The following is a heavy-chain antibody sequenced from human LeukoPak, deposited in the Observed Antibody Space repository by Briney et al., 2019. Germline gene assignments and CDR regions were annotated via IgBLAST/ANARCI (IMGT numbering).Heavy chain of an antibody. D-gene: IGHD2-2*01. CDR2: ISGSGGST. CDR1: GFTFSSYA. Sequence: HPGGSLRLSCAASGFTFSSYAMSWVRQAPGKGLEWVSAISGSGGSTYYADSVKGRFTISRDNSKNTLYLQMNSLRAEDTAVYYCARPQDIVVVPAAIPSLAGAFDIWGQGTMVTVSS. V-gene: IGHV3-23*01. J-gene: IGHJ3*02. CDR3: ARPQDIVVVPAAIPSLAGAFDI.